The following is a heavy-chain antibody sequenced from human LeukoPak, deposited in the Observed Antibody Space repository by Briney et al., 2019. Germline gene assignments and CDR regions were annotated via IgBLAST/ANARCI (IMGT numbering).Heavy chain of an antibody. CDR2: SYWDDDK. D-gene: IGHD3-10*01. Sequence: SGPTLVNPTQTLTLTGTFSGFALGTRGGGVGWIRQPPGKALEWLSLSYWDDDKRYSPSLKSRLTITKDTSKNQVVLTMTNMDPVDTATYYCVHSYYYASGTYYFDYWGQGTLVTVSS. CDR1: GFALGTRGGG. CDR3: VHSYYYASGTYYFDY. V-gene: IGHV2-5*02. J-gene: IGHJ4*02.